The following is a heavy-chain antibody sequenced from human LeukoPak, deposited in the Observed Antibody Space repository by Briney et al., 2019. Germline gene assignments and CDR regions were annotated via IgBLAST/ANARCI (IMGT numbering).Heavy chain of an antibody. Sequence: SETLSLTCTVSGASINSYYWSWIRQPPGKGLEWIGYIYYSGSTNYNPSLKSRVTISVDTSKNQFSLKLSSVTAAGTAVYYCASVGYGDYVWGQGTLVTVSS. CDR3: ASVGYGDYV. V-gene: IGHV4-59*01. J-gene: IGHJ4*02. D-gene: IGHD4-17*01. CDR1: GASINSYY. CDR2: IYYSGST.